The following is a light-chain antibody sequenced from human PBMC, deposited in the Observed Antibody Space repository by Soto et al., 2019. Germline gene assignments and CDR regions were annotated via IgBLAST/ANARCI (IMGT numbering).Light chain of an antibody. CDR1: QGISSY. V-gene: IGKV3-11*01. CDR2: DAS. J-gene: IGKJ2*01. CDR3: QQRYNRYT. Sequence: EIVLTQSPATLSLSPGERATLSCRASQGISSYLAWFQQKPGQAPRLLIYDASSRATGIPARFSGSGSGTDFTLTISSVESEDSAAYYCQQRYNRYTFGQGTKLEIK.